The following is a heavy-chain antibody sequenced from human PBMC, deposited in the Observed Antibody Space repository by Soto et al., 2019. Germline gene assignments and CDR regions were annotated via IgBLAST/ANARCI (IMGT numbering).Heavy chain of an antibody. Sequence: GGSLRLSCSASGFTFSSYAMHWVRQAPGKGLEYVSAISSNGGSTYYADSVKGRFTISRDNSKNTLYLQMSSLRAEDTAVYYCGKDKTRSSSAWFDPRGQRTLVTVSS. CDR1: GFTFSSYA. D-gene: IGHD6-6*01. J-gene: IGHJ5*02. CDR2: ISSNGGST. V-gene: IGHV3-64D*08. CDR3: GKDKTRSSSAWFDP.